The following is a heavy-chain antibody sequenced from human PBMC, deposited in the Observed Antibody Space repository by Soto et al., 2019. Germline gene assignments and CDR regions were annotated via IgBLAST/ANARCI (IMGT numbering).Heavy chain of an antibody. J-gene: IGHJ4*02. CDR2: ISGSGGST. D-gene: IGHD3-3*01. CDR3: AKDASSYDFWSGYSHYFDY. CDR1: GFTFSSYA. V-gene: IGHV3-23*01. Sequence: EVQLLESGGGLVQPGGSLRLSCAASGFTFSSYAMSWVRQAPGKGLEWVSGISGSGGSTYYADSVKGRFTISRDNSKNTLYLQMNSLRAEDTAVYYCAKDASSYDFWSGYSHYFDYRGQGTLVTVSS.